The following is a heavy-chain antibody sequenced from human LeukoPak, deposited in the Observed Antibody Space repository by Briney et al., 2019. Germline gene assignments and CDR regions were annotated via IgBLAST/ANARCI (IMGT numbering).Heavy chain of an antibody. CDR3: ARGPLQHYYYYMDV. J-gene: IGHJ6*03. Sequence: ASVKVSCKASGYTFTSYDINWVRQATGQGLEWMGWMNPNSGNTGYAQKFQGRVTITRNTSISTAYMELSSPRSEDTAVYYCARGPLQHYYYYMDVWGKGTTVTVSS. CDR1: GYTFTSYD. CDR2: MNPNSGNT. V-gene: IGHV1-8*03.